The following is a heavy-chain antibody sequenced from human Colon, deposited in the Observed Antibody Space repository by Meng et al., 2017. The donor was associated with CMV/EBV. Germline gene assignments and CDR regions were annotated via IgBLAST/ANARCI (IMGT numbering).Heavy chain of an antibody. V-gene: IGHV3-9*01. CDR1: GFTFDDHT. CDR2: IGWNSGSI. J-gene: IGHJ4*02. Sequence: SLKISCAASGFTFDDHTMHWVRQAPGKGLEWVSGIGWNSGSIGYADSVKGRFTISRDNAKNSVYLQINSLRAEDTAVYYCARGLVEAPGIEYWGQGTLVTVSS. CDR3: ARGLVEAPGIEY. D-gene: IGHD2-15*01.